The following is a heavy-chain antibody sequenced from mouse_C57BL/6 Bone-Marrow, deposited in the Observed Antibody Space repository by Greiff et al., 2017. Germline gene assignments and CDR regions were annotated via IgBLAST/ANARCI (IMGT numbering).Heavy chain of an antibody. J-gene: IGHJ2*01. Sequence: VKLVESGAELARPGASVKLSCKASGYTFTSYGISWVKQRTGQGLEWIGEIYPRSGNTYYNEKFKGKATLTADKSSSTAYMELRSLTSEDSAVYFCARWIYDGYIYWGQGTTLTVSS. V-gene: IGHV1-81*01. CDR1: GYTFTSYG. CDR3: ARWIYDGYIY. CDR2: IYPRSGNT. D-gene: IGHD2-3*01.